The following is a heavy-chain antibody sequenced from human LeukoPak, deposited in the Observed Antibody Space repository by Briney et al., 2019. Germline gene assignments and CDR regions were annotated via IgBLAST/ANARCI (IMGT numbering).Heavy chain of an antibody. CDR3: ARAPYYYDSSGYWPS. V-gene: IGHV3-33*01. CDR1: GFTFSSYG. J-gene: IGHJ4*02. D-gene: IGHD3-22*01. Sequence: GGSLRLSCAASGFTFSSYGMHWVRQAPGKGLEWVAVIWYDGSNKYYADSVKGRFTISRDNSKNTLYLQMNSLRAEDTAVYYCARAPYYYDSSGYWPSWGQGTLVTVSS. CDR2: IWYDGSNK.